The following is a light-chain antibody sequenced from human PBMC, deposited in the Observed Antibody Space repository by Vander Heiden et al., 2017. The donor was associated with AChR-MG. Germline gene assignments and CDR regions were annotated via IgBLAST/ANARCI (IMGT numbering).Light chain of an antibody. CDR1: SSDDGGSTY. V-gene: IGLV2-14*01. CDR2: DVS. J-gene: IGLJ1*01. Sequence: QSALTHPASVSGSPGQSITISCTGTSSDDGGSTYVSCYQQHPGKAPKLRIYDVSKRPSGVSNRFSGSKSGNTASLTISGLQAEDEADYYCSSYTSSSTLRVFGTGTKVTVL. CDR3: SSYTSSSTLRV.